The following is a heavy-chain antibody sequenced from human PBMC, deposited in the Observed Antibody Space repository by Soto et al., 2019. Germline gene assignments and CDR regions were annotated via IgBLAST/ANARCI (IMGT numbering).Heavy chain of an antibody. CDR2: IYWDDDK. V-gene: IGHV2-5*02. CDR1: GFSLTTSGVG. J-gene: IGHJ4*02. D-gene: IGHD3-10*01. Sequence: QITLKESGPTLVRPTQTLTLTCTFSGFSLTTSGVGVGWIRQPPGKALEWLAVIYWDDDKRDSSSLKSRLTITKHTSKNQVVLTMTNMDPVDTATYYCAHHPYYGLGSYSFDYWGQGTLVTVSS. CDR3: AHHPYYGLGSYSFDY.